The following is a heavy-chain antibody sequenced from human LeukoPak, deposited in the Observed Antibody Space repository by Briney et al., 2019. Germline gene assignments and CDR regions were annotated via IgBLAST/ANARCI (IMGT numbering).Heavy chain of an antibody. V-gene: IGHV1-46*01. Sequence: ASVKVSCKASGYTFTGYYMHWVRQAPGQGLEWMGIINPSGGSTSYAQKFQGRVTMTRDTSTSTVYMELSSLRSEDTAVYYCARSGYSYGPPSLHKNWFDPWGQGTLVTVSS. D-gene: IGHD5-18*01. CDR3: ARSGYSYGPPSLHKNWFDP. CDR2: INPSGGST. CDR1: GYTFTGYY. J-gene: IGHJ5*02.